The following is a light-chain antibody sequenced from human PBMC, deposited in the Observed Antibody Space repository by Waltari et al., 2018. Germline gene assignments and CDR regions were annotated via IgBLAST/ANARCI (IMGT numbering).Light chain of an antibody. CDR1: SSDVGAYND. Sequence: QSALTQPHSASGSPGQPVAISCTGTSSDVGAYNDVSWYPQYPDKAPKLMIYEVTQRPSGVPDRFSGSKSGNTASRTVSGLQTEDEADYYCISYAGNNKYVLGAGTKVTVL. CDR2: EVT. V-gene: IGLV2-8*01. CDR3: ISYAGNNKYV. J-gene: IGLJ1*01.